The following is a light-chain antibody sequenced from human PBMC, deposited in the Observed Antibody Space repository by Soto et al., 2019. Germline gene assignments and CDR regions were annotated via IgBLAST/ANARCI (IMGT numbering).Light chain of an antibody. CDR3: QQYDNLPYT. CDR1: QDISNY. J-gene: IGKJ2*01. CDR2: DAS. Sequence: DIQXTXXPXSLSASVGDRVTITCQASQDISNYLNWYQQKPGKAPKLLIYDASNLETGVPSRFSGSGSGTDFTFTISSLQPEDIATYYCQQYDNLPYTFGQGTKLEIK. V-gene: IGKV1-33*01.